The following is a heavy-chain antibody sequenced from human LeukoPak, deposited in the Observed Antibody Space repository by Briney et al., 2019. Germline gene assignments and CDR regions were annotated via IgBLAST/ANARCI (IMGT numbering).Heavy chain of an antibody. V-gene: IGHV3-66*02. J-gene: IGHJ6*02. Sequence: GGSLRLPCAASGLTVSNNYMSWVRQAPGKGLEWVSVIYSGGSTYYADSVKGRSTISRDNSQSTLYLQMNSLRTEDTAVYYCARDPVWFGELTYYYYDMDVWGQGTTVTVSS. CDR2: IYSGGST. CDR3: ARDPVWFGELTYYYYDMDV. D-gene: IGHD3-10*01. CDR1: GLTVSNNY.